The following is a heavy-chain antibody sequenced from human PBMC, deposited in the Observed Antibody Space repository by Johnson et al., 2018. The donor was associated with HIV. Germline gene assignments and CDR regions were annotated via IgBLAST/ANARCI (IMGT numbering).Heavy chain of an antibody. CDR3: ARGPVFDI. CDR1: GFTFSSYA. Sequence: VQLVESGGGLVQPEGYLRLSCAASGFTFSSYAMSWVHQAPGKGLEWVSAISGSAISTYYTDSLKGRFTISRDNAKNSLYLQMNSLRAEDTAVYYCARGPVFDIWGQGTMVTDSS. CDR2: ISGSAIST. V-gene: IGHV3-23*04. J-gene: IGHJ3*02.